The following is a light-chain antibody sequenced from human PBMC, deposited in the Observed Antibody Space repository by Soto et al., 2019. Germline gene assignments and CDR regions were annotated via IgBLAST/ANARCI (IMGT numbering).Light chain of an antibody. V-gene: IGKV1-9*01. J-gene: IGKJ4*01. CDR2: DAS. Sequence: IQLTQSPSSLSASVGDRVTITCRASQGISSYLGLYQQKPGKAPNLLIYDASTLHSGVPSRFSGGGSGTDFTLTISSLQPEDFATHYCQQVNVYPLTFGGGIKVEIK. CDR1: QGISSY. CDR3: QQVNVYPLT.